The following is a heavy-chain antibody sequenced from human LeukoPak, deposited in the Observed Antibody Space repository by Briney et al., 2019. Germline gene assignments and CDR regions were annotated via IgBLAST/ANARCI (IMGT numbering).Heavy chain of an antibody. CDR1: GFTFSSYA. D-gene: IGHD3-16*01. CDR3: AKDGGMRGYYFDY. CDR2: ISGSGGST. J-gene: IGHJ4*02. V-gene: IGHV3-23*01. Sequence: PGGSQRLSCAASGFTFSSYAMSWVRQAPGKGLEWVSAISGSGGSTYYADSVKGRFTISRDNSKNTLYLQMNSLRAEDTAVYYCAKDGGMRGYYFDYWGQGTLVTVSS.